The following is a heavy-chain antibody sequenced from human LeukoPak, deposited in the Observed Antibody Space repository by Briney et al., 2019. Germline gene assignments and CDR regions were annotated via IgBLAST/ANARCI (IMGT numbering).Heavy chain of an antibody. CDR2: IYYSGST. CDR3: ARGVVPAASYYYYYYMDV. D-gene: IGHD2-2*01. CDR1: GGSISSGDYY. Sequence: SQTLSLTCTVSGGSISSGDYYWSWIRQPPGKGLEWIGYIYYSGSTYYNPSLKSRVTISVDTSKNQFSLKLSSVTAADTAVYYCARGVVPAASYYYYYYMDVWGKGTTVTVSS. J-gene: IGHJ6*03. V-gene: IGHV4-30-4*08.